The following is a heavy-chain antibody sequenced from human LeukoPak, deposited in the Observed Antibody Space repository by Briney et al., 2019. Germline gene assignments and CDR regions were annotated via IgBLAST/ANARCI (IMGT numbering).Heavy chain of an antibody. J-gene: IGHJ4*02. CDR1: GFTFSSYS. D-gene: IGHD2/OR15-2a*01. CDR2: ISSSSSYI. Sequence: GGSLRLSCAASGFTFSSYSMNWVRQAPGKGLEWVSSISSSSSYIYYADSVKGRFTISRDNAKNSLYLQMNSLGAEDTAVYYCARDRNIIRFDYWGQGTLVTVSS. CDR3: ARDRNIIRFDY. V-gene: IGHV3-21*01.